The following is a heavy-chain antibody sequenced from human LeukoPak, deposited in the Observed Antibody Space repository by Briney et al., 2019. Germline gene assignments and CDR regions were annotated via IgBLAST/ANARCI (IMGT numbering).Heavy chain of an antibody. CDR1: GFTFSSYS. CDR2: ISSSSSYI. D-gene: IGHD2-2*01. CDR3: ARDHIVVVPAATPMDY. V-gene: IGHV3-21*01. Sequence: GSLRLSCAASGFTFSSYSMNWVRQAPGKGLEWVSSISSSSSYIYYADSVKGRFTISRDNAKNSLYLQMNSLRAEDTAVYYCARDHIVVVPAATPMDYWGQGTLVTVSS. J-gene: IGHJ4*02.